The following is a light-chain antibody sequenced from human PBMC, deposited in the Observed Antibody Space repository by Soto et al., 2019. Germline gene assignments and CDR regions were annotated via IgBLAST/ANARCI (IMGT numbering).Light chain of an antibody. V-gene: IGLV1-40*01. CDR2: DNS. CDR3: QSFDSSLSAYV. Sequence: QSVLTQPPSVSGAPGQRVTVPCTGSSSNIGAGYDVHWYQQRPGTAPKLLIYDNSNRPSGVPDRFSGSKSGTSASLAITGLQAEDEADYYCQSFDSSLSAYVFGTGTKVTVL. J-gene: IGLJ1*01. CDR1: SSNIGAGYD.